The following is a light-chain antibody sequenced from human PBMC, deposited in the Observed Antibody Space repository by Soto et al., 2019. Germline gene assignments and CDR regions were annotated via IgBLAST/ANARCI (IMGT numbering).Light chain of an antibody. Sequence: QSVLTQPPSVSGTPGQRVTISCSGSSSNIGSDTVNWYQHLPGTAPKLLIYTNNQRPSGVPDRFSGSKSGTSASLAVSGLQSEDEGDYYCAAWDDSLKGVVFGGGTKLTVL. J-gene: IGLJ2*01. CDR1: SSNIGSDT. CDR2: TNN. V-gene: IGLV1-44*01. CDR3: AAWDDSLKGVV.